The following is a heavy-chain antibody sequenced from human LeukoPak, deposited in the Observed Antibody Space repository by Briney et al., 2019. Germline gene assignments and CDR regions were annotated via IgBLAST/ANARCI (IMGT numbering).Heavy chain of an antibody. V-gene: IGHV4-34*01. D-gene: IGHD5-12*01. CDR2: INHSGST. CDR1: GGSFSGYY. Sequence: PSETLSLTCAVYGGSFSGYYWSWIRQPPGEGLEWIGEINHSGSTNYNPSLKSRVTISVDTSKNQFSLKLSSVTAADTAVYYCARGRKWLRSYYFDYWGQGTLVTVSS. J-gene: IGHJ4*02. CDR3: ARGRKWLRSYYFDY.